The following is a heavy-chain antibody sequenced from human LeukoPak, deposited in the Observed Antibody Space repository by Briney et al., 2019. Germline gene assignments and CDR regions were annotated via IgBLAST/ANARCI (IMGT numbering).Heavy chain of an antibody. J-gene: IGHJ3*01. CDR3: ARSFGQQLVHEAFDV. CDR1: GFTFGTYS. D-gene: IGHD6-13*01. CDR2: ISSSSTTI. Sequence: GGSLRLSCAASGFTFGTYSMNWVRQAPGKGLEWVSYISSSSTTIYYAESVKGRFTISRDNAENSLHLQMNSLRAEDTAVYYCARSFGQQLVHEAFDVWGHGTMVTVSS. V-gene: IGHV3-48*04.